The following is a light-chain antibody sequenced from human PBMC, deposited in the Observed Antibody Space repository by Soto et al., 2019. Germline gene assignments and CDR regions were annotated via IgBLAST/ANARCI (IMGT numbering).Light chain of an antibody. J-gene: IGKJ1*01. V-gene: IGKV3-15*01. CDR1: QSLNTN. Sequence: ETVVTQSPATLSVSPGEGATLSCRTSQSLNTNLAWYQQKLGQAPRVLIYGASTRATGIPARFSGSGSGTEFSLTITSLQSEGVGVYYCHEYNTWPWTFGQGTKVDIK. CDR3: HEYNTWPWT. CDR2: GAS.